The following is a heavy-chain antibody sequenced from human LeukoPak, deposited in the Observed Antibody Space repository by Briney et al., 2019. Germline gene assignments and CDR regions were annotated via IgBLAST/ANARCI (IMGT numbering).Heavy chain of an antibody. J-gene: IGHJ4*02. Sequence: SETLSLTCAVYGGSFSGYYWSWIRQPPGKGLEWIGEINHSGSTNYNPSLKSRVTISVDTSKNQFSLKLSSVTAADTAVYYCARSRTEWELLGYWGQGTLVTVSS. D-gene: IGHD1-26*01. V-gene: IGHV4-34*01. CDR3: ARSRTEWELLGY. CDR1: GGSFSGYY. CDR2: INHSGST.